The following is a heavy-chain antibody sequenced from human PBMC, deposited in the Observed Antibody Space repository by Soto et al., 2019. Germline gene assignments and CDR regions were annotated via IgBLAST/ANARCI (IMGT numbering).Heavy chain of an antibody. D-gene: IGHD3-3*01. V-gene: IGHV1-18*01. CDR1: GYTFTSYG. Sequence: QVQLVQSGAEVKKPGASVKVSCKASGYTFTSYGISWVRQAPGQGLEWMGWISDYNGNTNYAQKLQGRVTMTTDTSTSTAYMELRSLRSDDTAVYYCARDRSLRFLEWLSDYWGQGTLVTVSS. CDR3: ARDRSLRFLEWLSDY. J-gene: IGHJ4*02. CDR2: ISDYNGNT.